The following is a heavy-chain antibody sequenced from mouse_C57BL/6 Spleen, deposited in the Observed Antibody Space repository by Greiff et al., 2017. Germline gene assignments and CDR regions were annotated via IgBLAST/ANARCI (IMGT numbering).Heavy chain of an antibody. CDR3: ARGPGTDY. Sequence: EVKLMESGGGLVKPGGSLKLSCAASGFTFSSYAMSWVRQTPEKRLEWVATISDGGSYTYYPDNVKGRFTISRDNAKNNLYLQMSHLKSEDTAMYYCARGPGTDYWGQGTTLTVSS. D-gene: IGHD4-1*01. V-gene: IGHV5-4*03. J-gene: IGHJ2*01. CDR1: GFTFSSYA. CDR2: ISDGGSYT.